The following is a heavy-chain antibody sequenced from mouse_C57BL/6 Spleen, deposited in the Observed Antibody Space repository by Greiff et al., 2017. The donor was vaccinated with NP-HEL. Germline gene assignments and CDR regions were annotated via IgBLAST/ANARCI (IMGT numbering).Heavy chain of an antibody. CDR3: ARHYYYGSSPYYFDY. Sequence: VQLQQPGAELVRPGSSVKLSCKASGYTFTSYWMHWVKQRPIQSLEWIGNIDPSDSETHYNQKFKDKATLTVDKSSSTAYMQLSSLTSEDSAVYYCARHYYYGSSPYYFDYWGQGTTLTVSS. J-gene: IGHJ2*01. CDR2: IDPSDSET. CDR1: GYTFTSYW. V-gene: IGHV1-52*01. D-gene: IGHD1-1*01.